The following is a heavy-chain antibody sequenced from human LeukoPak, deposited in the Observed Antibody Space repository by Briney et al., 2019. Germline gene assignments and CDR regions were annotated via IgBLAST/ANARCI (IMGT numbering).Heavy chain of an antibody. D-gene: IGHD2-2*01. Sequence: ASVKVSCKASGYTFTSYAMHWVRQAPGQRLEWMGWINPNSGGTNYAQKFQGRVTMTRDTSISTAYMELSRLRSDDTAVYYCARAGLRYCSSTSCPFDYWGQGTLVTVSS. J-gene: IGHJ4*02. CDR3: ARAGLRYCSSTSCPFDY. CDR1: GYTFTSYA. V-gene: IGHV1-2*02. CDR2: INPNSGGT.